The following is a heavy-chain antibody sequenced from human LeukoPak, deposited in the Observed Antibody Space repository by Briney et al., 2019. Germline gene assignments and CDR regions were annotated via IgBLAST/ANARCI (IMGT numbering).Heavy chain of an antibody. Sequence: PSETLSLTCAVSAGSISSSNWWSWVRQPPGKGLEWIGEIYHSASTNYNPSLKSRVTISVCKSKNQFSLKLSSVTAADTAVYYCARVRIVVVPAARAAAARGWFDGWGRGTLVTVSS. CDR2: IYHSAST. V-gene: IGHV4-4*02. CDR1: AGSISSSNW. J-gene: IGHJ5*02. CDR3: ARVRIVVVPAARAAAARGWFDG. D-gene: IGHD2-2*01.